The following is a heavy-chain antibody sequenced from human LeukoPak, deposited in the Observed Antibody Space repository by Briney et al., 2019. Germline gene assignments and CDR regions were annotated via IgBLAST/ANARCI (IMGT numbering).Heavy chain of an antibody. Sequence: PSETLSLTCTVSGGSISSYYWSWIRQPPGKGLEWIGYIYYSGSTNYNPSLKSRVTISVDTSKNQFSLKLSSVTAADTAVYYCARAGGIAAAGYDYWGQGTLVTVSS. CDR3: ARAGGIAAAGYDY. D-gene: IGHD6-13*01. V-gene: IGHV4-59*01. J-gene: IGHJ4*02. CDR1: GGSISSYY. CDR2: IYYSGST.